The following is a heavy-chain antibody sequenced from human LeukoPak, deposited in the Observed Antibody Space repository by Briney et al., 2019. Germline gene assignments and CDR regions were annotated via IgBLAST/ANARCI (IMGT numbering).Heavy chain of an antibody. D-gene: IGHD3/OR15-3a*01. CDR1: GFTFSNAW. V-gene: IGHV3-15*01. J-gene: IGHJ5*02. CDR2: IKSKTDGGTT. CDR3: TTDPRFLDSPFDP. Sequence: GGSLRLSCAASGFTFSNAWMSWVRQAPGKGLEWVGRIKSKTDGGTTDYAAPVKGRFTISRDDSKNTLYLQMNSLKTEDTAVYYCTTDPRFLDSPFDPWGQGTLVTVSS.